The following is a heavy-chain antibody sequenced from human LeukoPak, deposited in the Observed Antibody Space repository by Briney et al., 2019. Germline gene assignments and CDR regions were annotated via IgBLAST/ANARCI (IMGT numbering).Heavy chain of an antibody. V-gene: IGHV4-34*01. CDR1: GGSFSGYY. CDR3: AREDQLLSAFDI. CDR2: INHSGST. J-gene: IGHJ3*02. D-gene: IGHD2-2*01. Sequence: SETLSLTCAVYGGSFSGYYWSWIRQPPGKGLEWIGEINHSGSTNYNPSLKSRVTISVDTSKNQFSLKLSSVTAADTAVYYCAREDQLLSAFDIWGQGTMVTVSS.